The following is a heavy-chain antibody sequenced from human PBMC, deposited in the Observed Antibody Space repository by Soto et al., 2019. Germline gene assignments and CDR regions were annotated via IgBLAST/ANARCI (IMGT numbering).Heavy chain of an antibody. CDR1: GVNFISYG. CDR2: IWYDGSNK. V-gene: IGHV3-33*01. J-gene: IGHJ4*02. Sequence: GGSLRHSSAASGVNFISYGMHWVRQAPGKGLEWVAVIWYDGSNKYYADSVKGRFTISRDNSKNTLYLQMNSLRAEDTAVYYCASSEIRSGFWGPYWGQGTLVTVS. CDR3: ASSEIRSGFWGPY. D-gene: IGHD3-16*01.